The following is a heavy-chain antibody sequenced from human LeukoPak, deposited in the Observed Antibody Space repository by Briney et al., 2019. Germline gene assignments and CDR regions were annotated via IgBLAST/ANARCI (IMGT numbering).Heavy chain of an antibody. Sequence: PSETLSLTCTVSGGSISSSSYYWGWIRQPPGKGLEWIGSIYYSGSTYYNPSLKSRVTISVDTSKNQFSLKLSSVTAADTAVYYCARLKRRSYYPKRDFDYWGQGTLVTVSS. J-gene: IGHJ4*02. CDR1: GGSISSSSYY. CDR2: IYYSGST. D-gene: IGHD3-10*01. V-gene: IGHV4-39*01. CDR3: ARLKRRSYYPKRDFDY.